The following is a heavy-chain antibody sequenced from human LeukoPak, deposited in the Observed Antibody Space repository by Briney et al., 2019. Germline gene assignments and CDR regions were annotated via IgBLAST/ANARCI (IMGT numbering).Heavy chain of an antibody. Sequence: PGRSLRLSCAASGFTFSSYGMHWVPQAPGKGLEWGAIISDDGSHKYYADSVRGRFTISRDNAKNTLYLQMNSLRAEDTAVYYCAKGSGYSSGWSFDYWGQGTLVTVSS. CDR1: GFTFSSYG. CDR2: ISDDGSHK. V-gene: IGHV3-30*18. CDR3: AKGSGYSSGWSFDY. D-gene: IGHD6-19*01. J-gene: IGHJ4*02.